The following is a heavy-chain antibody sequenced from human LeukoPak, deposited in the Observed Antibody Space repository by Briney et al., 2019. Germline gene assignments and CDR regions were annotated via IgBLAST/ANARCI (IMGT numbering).Heavy chain of an antibody. CDR2: ISWNSGSI. D-gene: IGHD2-2*01. Sequence: GGSLRLSCAASGFTFDDYAMHWVRQAPGKGLEWVSGISWNSGSIGYADSVKGRFTISRDNAKNSLYLQTNSLRAEDTALYYCAKAGEEVVPAASFDYWGQGTLVTVSS. CDR1: GFTFDDYA. J-gene: IGHJ4*02. CDR3: AKAGEEVVPAASFDY. V-gene: IGHV3-9*01.